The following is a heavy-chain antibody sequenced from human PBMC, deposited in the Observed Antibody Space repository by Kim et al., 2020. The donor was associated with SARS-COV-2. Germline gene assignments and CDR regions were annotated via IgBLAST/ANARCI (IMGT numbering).Heavy chain of an antibody. V-gene: IGHV7-4-1*02. CDR1: GYTFTSYA. J-gene: IGHJ2*01. CDR2: INTNTGNP. D-gene: IGHD2-2*01. Sequence: ASVKVSCKASGYTFTSYAMNWVRQAPGQGLEWMGWINTNTGNPTYAQGFTGRFVFSLDTSVSTAYLQISSLKAEDTAVYYCARHGYCSSTSCLSYWYFDLWGRGTLVTVSS. CDR3: ARHGYCSSTSCLSYWYFDL.